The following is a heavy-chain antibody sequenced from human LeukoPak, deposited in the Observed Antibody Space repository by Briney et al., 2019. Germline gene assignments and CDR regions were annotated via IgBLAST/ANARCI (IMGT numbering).Heavy chain of an antibody. V-gene: IGHV3-30-3*01. CDR3: ARDPVPH. Sequence: QPGRSLRLSCAASGFTFSSYAMHWVRQAPGKGLEWVAVISYDGSNKYYADSVKGRFTISRDNSKNTLYLQMNSLRAEDTAVYYCARDPVPHWGQGTLVTVSS. CDR2: ISYDGSNK. D-gene: IGHD2-2*01. CDR1: GFTFSSYA. J-gene: IGHJ4*02.